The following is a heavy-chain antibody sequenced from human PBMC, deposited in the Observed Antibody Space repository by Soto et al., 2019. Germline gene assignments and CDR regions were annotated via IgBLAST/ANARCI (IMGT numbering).Heavy chain of an antibody. CDR1: GGSVNIATYY. V-gene: IGHV4-61*01. CDR3: TRGGDAYKNGH. D-gene: IGHD2-21*01. CDR2: IHYSGST. J-gene: IGHJ4*02. Sequence: SATLSLTCTVSGGSVNIATYYWSWIRQPPGKGLECIGFIHYSGSTNYNPSLKSRVTMSVDTSKNLFSLKLTSVNAADTAVYYCTRGGDAYKNGHWGQGTLVTVS.